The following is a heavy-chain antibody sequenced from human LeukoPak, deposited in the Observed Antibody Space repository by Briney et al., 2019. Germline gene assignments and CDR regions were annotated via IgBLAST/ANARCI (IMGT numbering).Heavy chain of an antibody. J-gene: IGHJ4*02. Sequence: SETLSLTCTVSGGSISSNSYYWGWIRQPPGKGLEWIGSIYYSGTTYYNPSLKSRVTISVDTSKNQFSLNLNSVTAADTAVYYCATQVGAARTYFDYWGQGTLVTVSS. CDR2: IYYSGTT. CDR1: GGSISSNSYY. D-gene: IGHD6-6*01. CDR3: ATQVGAARTYFDY. V-gene: IGHV4-39*01.